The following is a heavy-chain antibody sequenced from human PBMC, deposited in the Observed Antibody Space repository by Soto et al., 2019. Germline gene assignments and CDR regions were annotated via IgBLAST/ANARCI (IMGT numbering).Heavy chain of an antibody. CDR1: GNTFTEYY. J-gene: IGHJ5*02. CDR3: ARRVGSSWKTWFDP. D-gene: IGHD6-13*01. Sequence: ASVKVSCKASGNTFTEYYMYWVRQAPGQGLEWMGWMNPYSGGTKFAQKFQGRVTMTRDTSISTAYMELRRLQYDDTAVYYCARRVGSSWKTWFDPWGQGTLVTVSS. CDR2: MNPYSGGT. V-gene: IGHV1-2*02.